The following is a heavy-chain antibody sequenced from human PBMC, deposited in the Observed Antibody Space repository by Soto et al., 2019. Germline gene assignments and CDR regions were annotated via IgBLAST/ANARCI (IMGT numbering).Heavy chain of an antibody. CDR3: ARDLLSGANYYAY. Sequence: EVQLVESGGGLVKPGGSLRLSCEASGFAFSNFAMNWVRQAPGKGLEWVSSISGGSDFIYYTDSVKGRFTISRDNAKNTLYLQMTGLGGDDTAVYYCARDLLSGANYYAYWGQGNLVTVSS. CDR1: GFAFSNFA. J-gene: IGHJ4*02. D-gene: IGHD6-19*01. CDR2: ISGGSDFI. V-gene: IGHV3-21*01.